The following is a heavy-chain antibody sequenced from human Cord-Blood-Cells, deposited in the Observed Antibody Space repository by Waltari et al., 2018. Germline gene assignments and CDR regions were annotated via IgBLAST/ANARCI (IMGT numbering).Heavy chain of an antibody. CDR3: ARLHTNDFWSGYYFDY. CDR1: GGSISSSSYY. D-gene: IGHD3-3*01. CDR2: IYYSGST. J-gene: IGHJ4*02. Sequence: QLQLQESGSGLVKPSETLSLTCTVSGGSISSSSYYCGWIRQPPGKGLEWIGSIYYSGSTYYNPSLKSRVTISVDTSKTQFSLKLSSVTAADTAVYYCARLHTNDFWSGYYFDYWGQGTLVTVSS. V-gene: IGHV4-39*01.